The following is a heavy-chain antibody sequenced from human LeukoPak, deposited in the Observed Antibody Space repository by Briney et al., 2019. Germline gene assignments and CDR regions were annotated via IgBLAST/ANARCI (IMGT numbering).Heavy chain of an antibody. CDR2: IYHSGST. V-gene: IGHV4-30-2*01. CDR1: GGSISSGGYY. CDR3: ARIGNYDSGSSIGMDV. Sequence: PSETLSLTCTVSGGSISSGGYYWSWIRQPPGKGLEWIGYIYHSGSTYYNPSLRSRVTISVDTSKNQFSLKLSSVTAADTAVYYCARIGNYDSGSSIGMDVWGQGTTVTVSS. J-gene: IGHJ6*02. D-gene: IGHD3-10*01.